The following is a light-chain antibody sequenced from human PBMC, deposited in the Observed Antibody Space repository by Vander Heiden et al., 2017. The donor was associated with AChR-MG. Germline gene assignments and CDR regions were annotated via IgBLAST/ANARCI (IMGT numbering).Light chain of an antibody. CDR2: NND. V-gene: IGLV1-44*01. CDR1: SSNIGGNT. Sequence: QSVLTQAPSASGTPGQRVTISCSGSSSNIGGNTVNWYQHLPGTAPKLLIYNNDQWPSGVPDRFSGSKSGTSASLAISGLQSEDEADYSCATWDDRLNGWVFGGGTRLSVL. CDR3: ATWDDRLNGWV. J-gene: IGLJ3*02.